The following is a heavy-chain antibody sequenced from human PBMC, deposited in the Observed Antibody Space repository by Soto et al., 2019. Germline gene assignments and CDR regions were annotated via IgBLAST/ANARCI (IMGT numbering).Heavy chain of an antibody. CDR1: GYTFSSYW. Sequence: PGESLKISCKGSGYTFSSYWIGWVRQMPGKGLEWMGIIYPGDSDTRYSPSFQGQVTSSADKSISTAYLQWSSLRASDTAMYYCATGYCSSTSCYISGMDVWGQGTTVTVSS. D-gene: IGHD2-2*01. V-gene: IGHV5-51*01. CDR3: ATGYCSSTSCYISGMDV. CDR2: IYPGDSDT. J-gene: IGHJ6*02.